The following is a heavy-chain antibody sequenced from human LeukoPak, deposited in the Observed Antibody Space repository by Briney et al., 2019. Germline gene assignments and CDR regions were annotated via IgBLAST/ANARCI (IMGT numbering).Heavy chain of an antibody. J-gene: IGHJ4*02. Sequence: GRSLRLSCTGFGFTLGDYGMSWVRLAPGQGLEWLGFMRSRARGGTTEYAASVKGRFIVLRDDSKNIAYLQMNSLKTEDTAVYYCARTGETMIRGVIIGFPIDYWGQGTPVTVSS. V-gene: IGHV3-49*04. CDR3: ARTGETMIRGVIIGFPIDY. CDR2: MRSRARGGTT. D-gene: IGHD3-10*01. CDR1: GFTLGDYG.